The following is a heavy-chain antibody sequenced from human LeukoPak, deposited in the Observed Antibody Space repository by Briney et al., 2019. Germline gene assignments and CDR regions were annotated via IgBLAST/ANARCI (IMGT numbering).Heavy chain of an antibody. V-gene: IGHV3-23*01. CDR1: GFTFSSYA. J-gene: IGHJ4*02. CDR3: AKGCSCYSAAFDY. CDR2: ISGSGGST. Sequence: PGGSLRLSCAASGFTFSSYAMSWVRQAPGKGLEWVSAISGSGGSTYYADSVKGRFTISRDNSKNTLYLQMNSLRAEDTVVYYCAKGCSCYSAAFDYWGQGTLVTVSS. D-gene: IGHD2-15*01.